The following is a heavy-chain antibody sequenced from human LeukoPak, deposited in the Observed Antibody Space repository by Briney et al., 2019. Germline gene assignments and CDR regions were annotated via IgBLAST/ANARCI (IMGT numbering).Heavy chain of an antibody. D-gene: IGHD3-22*01. CDR1: GGTFSSYA. V-gene: IGHV1-69*13. CDR3: ARDLLPNNYYDSSGPL. Sequence: SVKVSCKASGGTFSSYAISWVRQAPGPGLEWMGGIIPIFGTANYAQKFQGRVTITADESTSTAYMELSSLTSEDTAVDYCARDLLPNNYYDSSGPLWGQGTLVTVSS. J-gene: IGHJ4*02. CDR2: IIPIFGTA.